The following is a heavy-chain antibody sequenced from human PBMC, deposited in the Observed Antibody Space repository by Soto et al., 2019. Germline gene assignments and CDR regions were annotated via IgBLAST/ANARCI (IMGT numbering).Heavy chain of an antibody. Sequence: EVQLVQSGAEVKKPGESLKISCKGSGYSFTSYWIGWVRQMPGKGLEWMGIIYPGDSDTRYSPSFQGQVTISADKSISTAYLQWSSLKASDTAMYYCARLQNQLPYYYYYYGMDVWGQGTTVTVSS. CDR3: ARLQNQLPYYYYYYGMDV. CDR1: GYSFTSYW. J-gene: IGHJ6*02. CDR2: IYPGDSDT. D-gene: IGHD2-2*01. V-gene: IGHV5-51*01.